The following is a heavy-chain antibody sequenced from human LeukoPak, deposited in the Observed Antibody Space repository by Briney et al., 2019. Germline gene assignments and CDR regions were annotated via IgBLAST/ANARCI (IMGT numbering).Heavy chain of an antibody. D-gene: IGHD3-3*01. Sequence: GSLRLSCAASGFTFSSYSMNWVRQAPGKGLEWVSSISSSSSYIYYSDSVKGRFTISRDNAKNSLDLQMNSLRAEDTAVYYCAITIFGVVQPIPYYWGQGTLVTVSS. CDR2: ISSSSSYI. CDR1: GFTFSSYS. CDR3: AITIFGVVQPIPYY. V-gene: IGHV3-21*01. J-gene: IGHJ4*02.